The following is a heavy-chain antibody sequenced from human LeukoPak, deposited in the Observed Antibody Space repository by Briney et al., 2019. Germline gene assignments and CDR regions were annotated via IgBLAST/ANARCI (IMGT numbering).Heavy chain of an antibody. V-gene: IGHV3-21*01. J-gene: IGHJ4*02. D-gene: IGHD2-15*01. CDR3: ARDVVVVVAADSNFDY. CDR2: ISTSSSYI. CDR1: GFTFSSYN. Sequence: GGTLRLSCVASGFTFSSYNMNWVRQAPGEGLEWVSSISTSSSYIYYADSVKGRFTISRDNAKNSLYLQMNSLRAEDTAVYYCARDVVVVVAADSNFDYWGQGTLVTVSS.